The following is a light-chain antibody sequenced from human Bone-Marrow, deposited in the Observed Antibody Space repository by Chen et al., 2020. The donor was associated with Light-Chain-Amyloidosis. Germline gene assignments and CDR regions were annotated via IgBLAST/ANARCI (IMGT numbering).Light chain of an antibody. CDR1: NIGSTS. CDR2: DDS. V-gene: IGLV3-21*02. Sequence: SYVLTQPSSVSVAPGQTATIACGGNNIGSTSVHWYQQTPGQAPLLVVYDDSDRPSGIPERLSGSNSGNTATRTSSRVEAGDEADYYWQVWDRSRDRPVFGGGTKLTVL. J-gene: IGLJ3*02. CDR3: QVWDRSRDRPV.